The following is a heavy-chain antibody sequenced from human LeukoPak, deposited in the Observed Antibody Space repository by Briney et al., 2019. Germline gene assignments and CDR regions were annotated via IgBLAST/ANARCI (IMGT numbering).Heavy chain of an antibody. D-gene: IGHD6-6*01. J-gene: IGHJ4*02. CDR3: ARAAPGHYYFDY. Sequence: GGSLRLSCAASGFTFSDYYMSWIRQAPGKGLEWMSYISPSGSSANYADSMKGRFTISRDNAKNSLYLEVNSLTAEDTAVYYCARAAPGHYYFDYWGQGTLVSVSS. V-gene: IGHV3-11*03. CDR2: ISPSGSSA. CDR1: GFTFSDYY.